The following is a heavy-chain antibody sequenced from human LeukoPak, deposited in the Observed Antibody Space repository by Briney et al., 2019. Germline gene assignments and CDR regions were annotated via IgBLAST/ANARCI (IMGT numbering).Heavy chain of an antibody. J-gene: IGHJ5*02. CDR1: GGSLSGYY. Sequence: SETLSLTCAVYGGSLSGYYWSWIRQASGKGLEWIGEINHSGSTNYKPSLKSRVTISADASKNQFFLKLSSVTAADTAVYYCTRNNWFDPWGQGTLVTVSS. CDR3: TRNNWFDP. V-gene: IGHV4-34*01. CDR2: INHSGST.